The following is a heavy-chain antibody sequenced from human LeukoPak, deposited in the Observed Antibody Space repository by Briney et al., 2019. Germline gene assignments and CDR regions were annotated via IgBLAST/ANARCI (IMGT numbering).Heavy chain of an antibody. J-gene: IGHJ6*03. V-gene: IGHV4-4*09. Sequence: SVTLSLTCTVSGGSISSYYWSWIRQPPGKGLEWIGYIYTSGSTNYNPSLKSRVTISVDTSENQFSLKLSSVTAADTAVYYCARHVEEIVVVPAAWDYYYYMDVWGKGTTVTVSS. CDR2: IYTSGST. CDR1: GGSISSYY. CDR3: ARHVEEIVVVPAAWDYYYYMDV. D-gene: IGHD2-2*01.